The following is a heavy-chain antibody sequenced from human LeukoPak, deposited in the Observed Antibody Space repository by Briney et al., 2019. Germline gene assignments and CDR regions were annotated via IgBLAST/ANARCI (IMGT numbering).Heavy chain of an antibody. V-gene: IGHV4-34*01. CDR3: ARVAAAVNPRQTYYYYMDV. D-gene: IGHD6-13*01. CDR1: GGSFSGYY. Sequence: SETLSLTCAVYGGSFSGYYWSWIRQPPGKGLEWIGEINHSGSTNYNPSLKSRVTISVDTSKNQFPLKLSSVTAADTAVYYCARVAAAVNPRQTYYYYMDVWGKGTTVTVSS. CDR2: INHSGST. J-gene: IGHJ6*03.